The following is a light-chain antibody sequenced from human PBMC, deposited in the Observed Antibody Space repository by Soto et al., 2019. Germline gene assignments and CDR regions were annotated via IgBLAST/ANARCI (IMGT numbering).Light chain of an antibody. CDR1: NIGDKR. CDR3: QVWDSNLDHPGV. J-gene: IGLJ3*02. Sequence: SYELTQPPSVSVAPGQTARITCGGANIGDKRVHWYLQKPGQAPVMVVYDDSDRPSGIPERFSGSNSGNTATLTLSRVEAGDEAEYYCQVWDSNLDHPGVFGGGTKVTVL. CDR2: DDS. V-gene: IGLV3-21*02.